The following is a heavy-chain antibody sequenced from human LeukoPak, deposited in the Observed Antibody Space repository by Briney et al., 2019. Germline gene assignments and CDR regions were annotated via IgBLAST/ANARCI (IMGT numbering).Heavy chain of an antibody. CDR1: GFTVSSNY. Sequence: GGSLRLSCAASGFTVSSNYMSWVRQAPGKGLEWVSVIYSGGSTYYADSVKGRFTISRDNSKNTLYLQMNSLRAEDTAVYYCARDTTVTTLRYYCYGMDVWGQGTTVTVSS. D-gene: IGHD4-17*01. J-gene: IGHJ6*02. CDR3: ARDTTVTTLRYYCYGMDV. CDR2: IYSGGST. V-gene: IGHV3-53*01.